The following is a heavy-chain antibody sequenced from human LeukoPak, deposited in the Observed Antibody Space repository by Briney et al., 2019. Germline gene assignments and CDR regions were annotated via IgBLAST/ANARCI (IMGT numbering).Heavy chain of an antibody. CDR3: ARDIAAADPPYYYYYYMDV. J-gene: IGHJ6*03. D-gene: IGHD6-13*01. CDR2: IYTSGST. Sequence: PSETLSLTCTVSGGSISSGSYYWSWIRQPAGKGLEWIGRIYTSGSTNYNPSLKSRVTISVDTSKNQFSLKLSSVTAADTAVYYCARDIAAADPPYYYYYYMDVWGKGTTVTISS. V-gene: IGHV4-61*02. CDR1: GGSISSGSYY.